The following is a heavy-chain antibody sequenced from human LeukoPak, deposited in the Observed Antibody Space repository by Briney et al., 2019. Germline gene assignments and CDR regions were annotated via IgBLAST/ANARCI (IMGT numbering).Heavy chain of an antibody. J-gene: IGHJ4*02. Sequence: PGRSLRLSCAASGFTFSSYGMHWVRQAPGKGLEWVAVIWYDGSNKYYADSVKGRFTISRDNSKNTLYLQMNSLRAEDTAVYYCARVGSGGAKTDYWGQGTLVTVSS. D-gene: IGHD2-15*01. CDR1: GFTFSSYG. CDR3: ARVGSGGAKTDY. CDR2: IWYDGSNK. V-gene: IGHV3-33*01.